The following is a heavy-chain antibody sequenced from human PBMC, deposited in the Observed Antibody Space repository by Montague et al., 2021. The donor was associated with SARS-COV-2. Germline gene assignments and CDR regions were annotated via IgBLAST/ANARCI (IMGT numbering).Heavy chain of an antibody. CDR1: GGSISSSSYY. CDR3: ASALGYCSSTSCYSVYGMDV. D-gene: IGHD2-2*01. J-gene: IGHJ6*02. V-gene: IGHV4-39*01. CDR2: IYYSGST. Sequence: SETLSLTCTVSGGSISSSSYYWGWIRQPPGKGLEWIGSIYYSGSTHYNPSLKSRVTITVDTSKNQFSLKLSSVTAADTAVHYCASALGYCSSTSCYSVYGMDVWGQGTTVTVSS.